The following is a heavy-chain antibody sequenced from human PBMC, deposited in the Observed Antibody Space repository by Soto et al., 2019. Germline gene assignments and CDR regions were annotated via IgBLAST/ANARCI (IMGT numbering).Heavy chain of an antibody. CDR1: GGSISSYY. CDR3: AWHYGSCFYY. J-gene: IGHJ4*02. Sequence: PSETLSLTCTVSGGSISSYYWSWIRQPPGKGLEWIGYIYYSGSTNYNPSLKSRVTISVDTSKNQFSLKLSSVTAADTAVYYCAWHYGSCFYYWGQGTLVTVSS. D-gene: IGHD3-10*01. CDR2: IYYSGST. V-gene: IGHV4-59*08.